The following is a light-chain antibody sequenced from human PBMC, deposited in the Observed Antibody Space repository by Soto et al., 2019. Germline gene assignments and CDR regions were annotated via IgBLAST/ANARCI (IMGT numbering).Light chain of an antibody. CDR1: SSDIGRFNY. V-gene: IGLV2-14*01. CDR2: DVV. Sequence: QSALTQPASVSGAPGQSITISCVGTSSDIGRFNYVSWYQQHPGRAPKLLIYDVVNRPSGVSNRFSGSKSGNTASLTISWLQAEDEADYYCSSYTLTNTVLFGGVTKLTVL. J-gene: IGLJ2*01. CDR3: SSYTLTNTVL.